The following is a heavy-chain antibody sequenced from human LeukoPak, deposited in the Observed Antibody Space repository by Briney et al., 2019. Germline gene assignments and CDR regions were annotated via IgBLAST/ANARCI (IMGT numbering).Heavy chain of an antibody. J-gene: IGHJ4*02. CDR3: ARPATNDGGSYYFDY. V-gene: IGHV3-30-3*01. CDR1: GFTFSSYA. D-gene: IGHD1-26*01. CDR2: IPYDGSNK. Sequence: GGSLRLSCAASGFTFSSYAMHWVRQAPGKGLEWVAVIPYDGSNKYYADSVKGRFTISRDNSKNTLYLQMNSLRAEDTAVYYCARPATNDGGSYYFDYWGQGTLVTVSS.